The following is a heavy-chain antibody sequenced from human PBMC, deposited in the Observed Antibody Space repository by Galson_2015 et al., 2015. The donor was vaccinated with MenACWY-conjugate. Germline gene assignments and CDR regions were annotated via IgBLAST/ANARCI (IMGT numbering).Heavy chain of an antibody. Sequence: SLRLSCAASGFTFSSYAMSWVRQAPGKGQEWLSTIDGSDGSTFYADSVRGRFTISRDNSKNTLYLQMNSLRAEDTAVYYCAKPDPMIGYRGRLDYWGKGTLVTVSS. CDR1: GFTFSSYA. D-gene: IGHD5-12*01. V-gene: IGHV3-23*01. CDR2: IDGSDGST. J-gene: IGHJ4*02. CDR3: AKPDPMIGYRGRLDY.